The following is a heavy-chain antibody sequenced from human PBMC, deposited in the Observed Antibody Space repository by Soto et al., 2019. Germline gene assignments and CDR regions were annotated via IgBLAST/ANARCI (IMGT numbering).Heavy chain of an antibody. V-gene: IGHV4-59*08. CDR2: FCYSGSP. CDR3: ARHLPGAFPGQDL. J-gene: IGHJ5*02. CDR1: GGSISSYC. Sequence: SETLSLTCTVPGGSISSYCWSWVRQPPGKGLEWIGQFCYSGSPTYSPSLEGRVTILVDTPKNQFSLNLNSVSAADTAVYHCARHLPGAFPGQDLWGQGTLVTVSS. D-gene: IGHD2-8*02.